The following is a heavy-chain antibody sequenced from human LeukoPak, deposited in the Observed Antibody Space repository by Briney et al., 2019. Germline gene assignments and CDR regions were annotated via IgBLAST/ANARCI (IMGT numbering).Heavy chain of an antibody. CDR3: ARGGWELLKGWFDP. CDR1: GYTFTSYA. D-gene: IGHD1-26*01. Sequence: ASVKVSCKASGYTFTSYAMNWVRQAPGQGLEWMGWISAYTGNTNYAQKVQGRVTMTTDTSTSTAYMELRNLRSDDTAVYYCARGGWELLKGWFDPWGQGTLVTVSS. CDR2: ISAYTGNT. J-gene: IGHJ5*02. V-gene: IGHV1-18*01.